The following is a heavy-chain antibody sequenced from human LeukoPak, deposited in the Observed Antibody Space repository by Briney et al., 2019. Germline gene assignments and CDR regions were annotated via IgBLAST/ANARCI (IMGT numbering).Heavy chain of an antibody. CDR2: IKQEGSEK. D-gene: IGHD1-1*01. CDR1: GFTFSSYW. Sequence: GGALRLSCAASGFTFSSYWMRWGREAPGKGGEWGANIKQEGSEKYYVDSVRGGVTISRENAKKSVYMQMNSLRGEDTALYYCARGGLIQRHAFDIWGQGTMVTVSS. CDR3: ARGGLIQRHAFDI. V-gene: IGHV3-7*03. J-gene: IGHJ3*02.